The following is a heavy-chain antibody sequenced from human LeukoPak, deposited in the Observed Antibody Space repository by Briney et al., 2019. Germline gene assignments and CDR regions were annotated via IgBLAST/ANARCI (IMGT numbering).Heavy chain of an antibody. CDR3: ARDVVEVGGAKANWFDP. D-gene: IGHD3-16*01. CDR2: INPNSGGT. CDR1: GYTFTGYY. V-gene: IGHV1-2*02. Sequence: ASVKLSCKASGYTFTGYYMHWVRQAPGQGLEWMGWINPNSGGTNYAQKFQGRVTMTRDTSISTAYMELSRLRSDDTAVYYCARDVVEVGGAKANWFDPWGQGTLVTVSS. J-gene: IGHJ5*02.